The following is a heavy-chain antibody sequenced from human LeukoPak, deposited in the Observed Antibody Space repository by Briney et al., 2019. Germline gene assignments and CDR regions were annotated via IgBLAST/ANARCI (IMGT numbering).Heavy chain of an antibody. Sequence: PGGSLRLSCAASGFTFSSYSMNWVRQAPGKGLECVSSISSSSSYIYYADSVKGRFTISRDNAKNSLYLQMNSLRAEDTVVYYCARDLPDYYDSSGLRGDWGQGTLVTVSS. CDR2: ISSSSSYI. CDR1: GFTFSSYS. V-gene: IGHV3-21*01. J-gene: IGHJ4*02. CDR3: ARDLPDYYDSSGLRGD. D-gene: IGHD3-22*01.